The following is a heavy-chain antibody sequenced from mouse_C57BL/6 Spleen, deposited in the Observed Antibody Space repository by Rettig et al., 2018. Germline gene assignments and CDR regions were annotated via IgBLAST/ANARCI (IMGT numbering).Heavy chain of an antibody. V-gene: IGHV6-3*01. CDR2: IRLKSDNYAT. CDR1: GFTFSNYW. CDR3: TQWGLTTWFAY. D-gene: IGHD2-13*01. Sequence: EVKLEESGGGLVQPGGSMKLSCVASGFTFSNYWMNWVRQSPEKGLEWVAQIRLKSDNYATHYAESVKGRFTISRDDSKSSVYLQMNNLRAEDTGIYYCTQWGLTTWFAYWGQGTLVTVSA. J-gene: IGHJ3*01.